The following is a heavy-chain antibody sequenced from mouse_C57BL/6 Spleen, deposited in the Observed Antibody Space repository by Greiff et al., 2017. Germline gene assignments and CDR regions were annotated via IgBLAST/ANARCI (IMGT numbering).Heavy chain of an antibody. CDR1: GYTFTDYY. J-gene: IGHJ2*01. D-gene: IGHD1-1*01. V-gene: IGHV1-26*01. CDR2: INPNNGGT. Sequence: VQLQQSGPELVKPGASVKISCKASGYTFTDYYMNWVKQSHGKSLEWIGDINPNNGGTSYNQKFKGKATLTVDKSSSTAYMELRSLTSEDSAVYYCARANYYRSHYFDYWGQGTTLTVSS. CDR3: ARANYYRSHYFDY.